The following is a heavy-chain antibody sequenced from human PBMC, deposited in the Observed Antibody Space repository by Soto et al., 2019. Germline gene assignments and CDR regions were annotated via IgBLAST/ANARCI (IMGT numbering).Heavy chain of an antibody. D-gene: IGHD3-9*01. V-gene: IGHV3-30*18. CDR1: GFTFRNYA. CDR3: PKYLGAPAQYYFDY. J-gene: IGHJ4*02. Sequence: GGSLRLSCAVSGFTFRNYAMHWVRQAPGMGLQWVAVIANDGRDKHHADSVRGRFTISRDNSKNTLYLQMTSLTIEDTTVYLCPKYLGAPAQYYFDYWGQVGLFTVSS. CDR2: IANDGRDK.